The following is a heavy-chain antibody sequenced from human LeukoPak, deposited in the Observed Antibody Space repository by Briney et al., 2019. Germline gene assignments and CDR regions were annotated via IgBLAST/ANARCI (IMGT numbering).Heavy chain of an antibody. Sequence: SQTLSLTCAISGDSVSSNSAAWNWIRQSPSRGLEWLGRTYYRSKWYNDYAVSVKSRITINPDTSKNQFSLQLNSVTPEDTAVYYCARGGGQWLVPGYWFDPWGQGTLATVSS. CDR3: ARGGGQWLVPGYWFDP. CDR1: GDSVSSNSAA. D-gene: IGHD6-19*01. V-gene: IGHV6-1*01. J-gene: IGHJ5*02. CDR2: TYYRSKWYN.